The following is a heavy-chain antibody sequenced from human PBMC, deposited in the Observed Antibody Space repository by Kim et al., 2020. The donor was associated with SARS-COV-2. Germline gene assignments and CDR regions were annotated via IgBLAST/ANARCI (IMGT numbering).Heavy chain of an antibody. Sequence: SETLSLTCTVSGGSISSSSYYWGWIRQPPGKGLEWIGSIYYSGSTYYNPSLKSRVTISVDTSKNQFSLKLSSVTAADTAVYYCASRFGPRYFDWLVDYWGQGTLVTVSS. D-gene: IGHD3-9*01. CDR3: ASRFGPRYFDWLVDY. J-gene: IGHJ4*02. CDR1: GGSISSSSYY. CDR2: IYYSGST. V-gene: IGHV4-39*01.